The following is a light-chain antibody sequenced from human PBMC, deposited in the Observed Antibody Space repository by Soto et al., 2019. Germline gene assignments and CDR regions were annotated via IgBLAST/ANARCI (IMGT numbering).Light chain of an antibody. J-gene: IGKJ5*01. CDR2: DAS. Sequence: DIQMTQSPSTLSASVGDRVTITCRASQSISSWLAWYQQKPGKAPKLLIYDASSLESGVPSRFSGSGSGTEFTLTISSLQSEDFGVYYCQQYNNWPPITFGQGTRLEIK. CDR1: QSISSW. V-gene: IGKV1-5*01. CDR3: QQYNNWPPIT.